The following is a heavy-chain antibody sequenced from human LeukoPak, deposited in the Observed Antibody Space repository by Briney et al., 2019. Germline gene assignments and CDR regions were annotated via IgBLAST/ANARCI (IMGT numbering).Heavy chain of an antibody. CDR2: IYYSGST. V-gene: IGHV4-39*01. Sequence: PETLSLTCTVSGGSISSSSYYWGWIRQPPGKGLEWIGSIYYSGSTYYTPSLKSRVTISVDTSKNQFSLKLSSVTAADTAVYYCARRKYYYDSSGYGDAFDIWGQGTMVTVSS. CDR1: GGSISSSSYY. J-gene: IGHJ3*02. D-gene: IGHD3-22*01. CDR3: ARRKYYYDSSGYGDAFDI.